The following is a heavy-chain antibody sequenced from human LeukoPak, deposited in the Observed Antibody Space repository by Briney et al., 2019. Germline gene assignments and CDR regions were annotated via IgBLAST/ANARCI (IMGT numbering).Heavy chain of an antibody. D-gene: IGHD3-10*01. CDR1: GFTFSDYY. V-gene: IGHV3-11*04. CDR3: ARRQEGTLYYYYYYYYMDV. CDR2: ISSSGSTI. Sequence: GGSLRLSCAASGFTFSDYYMSWIRQAPGKGPEWVSYISSSGSTIYYADSVKGRFTISRDNAKNSLYLQMNSLRAEDTAVYYCARRQEGTLYYYYYYYYMDVWGKGTTVTVSS. J-gene: IGHJ6*03.